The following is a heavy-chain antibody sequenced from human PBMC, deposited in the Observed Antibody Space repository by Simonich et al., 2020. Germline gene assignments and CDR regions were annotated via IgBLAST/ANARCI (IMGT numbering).Heavy chain of an antibody. CDR1: GGSISSYY. CDR2: IYYSGST. D-gene: IGHD2-15*01. CDR3: ARGGLYFDY. J-gene: IGHJ4*01. V-gene: IGHV4-59*01. Sequence: QVQLQESGPGLVKPSETLSLTCTVSGGSISSYYWSLIRQPPGKGLEWIGYIYYSGSTNYHPSHKSRVTISVDTSKNQFSLKLSSVTAADTAVYYCARGGLYFDYWGQGTLVTVSS.